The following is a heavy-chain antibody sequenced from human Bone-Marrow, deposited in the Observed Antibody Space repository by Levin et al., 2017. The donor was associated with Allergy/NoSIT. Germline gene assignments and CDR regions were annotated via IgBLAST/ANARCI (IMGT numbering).Heavy chain of an antibody. CDR3: ARNHEDGDAFDI. Sequence: SCAASGFTVSSNYMSWVRQAPGKGLEWVSVIYSGGSTYYADSVKGRFTISRDNSKNTLYLQMNSLRAEDTAVYYCARNHEDGDAFDIWGQGTMVTVSS. J-gene: IGHJ3*02. CDR2: IYSGGST. CDR1: GFTVSSNY. D-gene: IGHD1-14*01. V-gene: IGHV3-53*01.